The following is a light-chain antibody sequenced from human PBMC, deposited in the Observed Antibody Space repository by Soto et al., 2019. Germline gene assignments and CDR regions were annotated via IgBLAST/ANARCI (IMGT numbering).Light chain of an antibody. CDR3: QQYVSSPPGLT. V-gene: IGKV3-20*01. CDR2: GAS. J-gene: IGKJ3*01. CDR1: QSVSSSY. Sequence: EIVLTQSPGTLSLSPGERATLSCRASQSVSSSYLAWYQQKPGQAPRLLIYGASSRATGIPDRFSGGGSGTDFTLTISRLEPEDFAIYYCQQYVSSPPGLTFGPGTKVDIK.